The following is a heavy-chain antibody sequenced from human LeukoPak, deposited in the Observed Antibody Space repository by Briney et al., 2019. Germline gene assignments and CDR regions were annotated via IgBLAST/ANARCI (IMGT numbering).Heavy chain of an antibody. V-gene: IGHV4-38-2*02. D-gene: IGHD3-10*01. CDR1: GYSISSGYY. Sequence: SETLSLTCTVSGYSISSGYYWGWIRQPPGKGLEWIGSIYHSGSTYYNPSLKSRVTISVDTSKNQFSLKLSSVTAADTAVYYCARESSNYYGSGSCYPALDYYYGMDVWGQGTTVTVSS. CDR3: ARESSNYYGSGSCYPALDYYYGMDV. CDR2: IYHSGST. J-gene: IGHJ6*02.